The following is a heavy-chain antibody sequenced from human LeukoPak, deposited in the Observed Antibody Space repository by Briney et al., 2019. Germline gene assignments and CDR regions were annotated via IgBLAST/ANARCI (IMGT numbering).Heavy chain of an antibody. J-gene: IGHJ4*02. D-gene: IGHD2/OR15-2a*01. CDR3: ARHGMTPIAPFDY. CDR2: IYYSGST. CDR1: GGSISSYY. V-gene: IGHV4-59*08. Sequence: PSETLSLTCTVSGGSISSYYWSWIRQPPGKGLEWIGYIYYSGSTNYNPSFKSRVTISVDTSKNQCSLKLTSVTAADTAVYYCARHGMTPIAPFDYWGQGILVTVSS.